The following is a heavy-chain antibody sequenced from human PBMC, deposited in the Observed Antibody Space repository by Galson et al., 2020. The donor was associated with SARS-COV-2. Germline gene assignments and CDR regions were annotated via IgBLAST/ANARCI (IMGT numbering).Heavy chain of an antibody. Sequence: SETLSLTCTVSGGSISSSSNYWGWIRQPPGKGLEWIGSIYYSGRTYYNPSLKSRVTISVDTSTNQFSLKLSSVTAADTAVYYCARQGIQLWLGYFDPCGQGTLVTVSS. D-gene: IGHD5-18*01. V-gene: IGHV4-39*01. CDR1: GGSISSSSNY. J-gene: IGHJ5*02. CDR3: ARQGIQLWLGYFDP. CDR2: IYYSGRT.